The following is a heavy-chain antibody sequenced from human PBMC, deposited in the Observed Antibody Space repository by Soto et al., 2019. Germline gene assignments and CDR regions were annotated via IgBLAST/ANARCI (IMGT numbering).Heavy chain of an antibody. Sequence: IRQPPGKGLEWIGYIHYSGNTKYNPSLKSRVTISSDTSKDQFSLKLTSMTAADTAVYYCARGHYDFWSGYFATIDYWGQGTLVTVSS. D-gene: IGHD3-3*01. V-gene: IGHV4-59*08. CDR3: ARGHYDFWSGYFATIDY. J-gene: IGHJ4*02. CDR2: IHYSGNT.